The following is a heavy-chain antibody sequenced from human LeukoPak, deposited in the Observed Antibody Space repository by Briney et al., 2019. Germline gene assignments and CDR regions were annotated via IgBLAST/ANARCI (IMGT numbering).Heavy chain of an antibody. J-gene: IGHJ4*02. CDR1: GFTFSSYA. D-gene: IGHD3-10*01. CDR2: ISDSGDIT. Sequence: PGGSLRLSCAASGFTFSSYAMSWVRQAPGKGLEWVSAISDSGDITYYADSVKGRFTISRDNSKNTPYLEVISLTAEDTAVYYCAKDDAWLRFGEWSQGTLVTVSS. CDR3: AKDDAWLRFGE. V-gene: IGHV3-23*01.